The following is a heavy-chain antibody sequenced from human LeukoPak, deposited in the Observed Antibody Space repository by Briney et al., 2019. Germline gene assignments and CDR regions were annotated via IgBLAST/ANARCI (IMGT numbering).Heavy chain of an antibody. J-gene: IGHJ4*02. D-gene: IGHD2-15*01. CDR1: GFTLRNYA. CDR2: ISGSGGST. CDR3: AKGCGSCCFDY. Sequence: GGSLRLSCAGSGFTLRNYAMSWVRQAPGKGLEWVSSISGSGGSTYYADSVKGPFTVSRDNSKDTLFLQMNSLRAEDTAVYYCAKGCGSCCFDYWGQGNLVTVSS. V-gene: IGHV3-23*01.